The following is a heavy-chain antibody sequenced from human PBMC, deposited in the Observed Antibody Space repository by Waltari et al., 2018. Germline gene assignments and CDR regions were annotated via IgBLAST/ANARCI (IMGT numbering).Heavy chain of an antibody. D-gene: IGHD3-9*01. V-gene: IGHV3-21*02. CDR3: ARDLVTVPLGYDIGAFHI. J-gene: IGHJ3*02. Sequence: EVQLVESGGGLVKPGGSLRLPCGASGFPFPAYSMNCVRQAPGKGLEWVASISSSSTNIYYADSVKGRFTISRDNAKNSLYLQMNSLRAEDTAMYYCARDLVTVPLGYDIGAFHIWGQGTMVTVSS. CDR2: ISSSSTNI. CDR1: GFPFPAYS.